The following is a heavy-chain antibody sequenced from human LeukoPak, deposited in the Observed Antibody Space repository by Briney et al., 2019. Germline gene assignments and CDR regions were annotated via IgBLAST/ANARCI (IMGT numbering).Heavy chain of an antibody. J-gene: IGHJ4*02. CDR2: INPNSGGT. Sequence: ASVKVSCKASGYTFTGFYIRWVRQAPGQGLEWMGGINPNSGGTNIAQKFQGRVSMTRDTSISTAYMDLSRLTSDDTAIYYCARGKRGGYTPPDYWGQGSLVTVSS. CDR1: GYTFTGFY. V-gene: IGHV1-2*02. D-gene: IGHD5-12*01. CDR3: ARGKRGGYTPPDY.